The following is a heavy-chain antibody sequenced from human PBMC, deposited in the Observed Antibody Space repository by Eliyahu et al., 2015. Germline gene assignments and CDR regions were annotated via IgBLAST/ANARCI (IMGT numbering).Heavy chain of an antibody. CDR1: GVSISSSQW. Sequence: QVQLQESGPGLVKPSGTLSLTCAVSGVSISSSQWWSWVRQPPGKGLEWIGEGFHSGGTNYNPSLKSRVTVSLDKSKNQFSLQLSSVTAADTAVYYCASSTGWYRIDYWGQGTLVIVSS. CDR3: ASSTGWYRIDY. D-gene: IGHD6-19*01. J-gene: IGHJ4*02. V-gene: IGHV4-4*02. CDR2: GFHSGGT.